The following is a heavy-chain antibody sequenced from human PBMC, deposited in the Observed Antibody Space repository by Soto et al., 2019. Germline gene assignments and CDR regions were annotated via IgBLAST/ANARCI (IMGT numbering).Heavy chain of an antibody. Sequence: QVQLQQWGAGLLKPSETLSLTCAVYGGSFSGYYWSWIRQPPGKGLEWIGEITHSGSTNYNPSLKSRVTISVDTSKNQFSLKLSSVTAADTAVYYCARGPVGFGVVIIRVAYYGMDVWGQGTTVTVSS. V-gene: IGHV4-34*01. CDR3: ARGPVGFGVVIIRVAYYGMDV. CDR2: ITHSGST. D-gene: IGHD3-3*01. J-gene: IGHJ6*02. CDR1: GGSFSGYY.